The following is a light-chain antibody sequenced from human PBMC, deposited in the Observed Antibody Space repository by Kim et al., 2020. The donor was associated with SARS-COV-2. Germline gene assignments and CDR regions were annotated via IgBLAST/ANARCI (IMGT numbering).Light chain of an antibody. J-gene: IGLJ1*01. V-gene: IGLV2-14*01. Sequence: QTITLSGTGTSRDVGGYKYVSWYHQHPGKAPKLVIYEVSNRPSGVSNRFSGSKSGNTASLTISGLQAEDEADYYCSSYIRGSTNYVFGTGTKVTVL. CDR2: EVS. CDR1: SRDVGGYKY. CDR3: SSYIRGSTNYV.